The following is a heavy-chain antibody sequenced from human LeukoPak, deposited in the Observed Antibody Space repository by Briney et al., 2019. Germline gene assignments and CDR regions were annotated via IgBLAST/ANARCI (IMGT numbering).Heavy chain of an antibody. CDR2: INPNSGGT. V-gene: IGHV1-2*02. D-gene: IGHD3-22*01. CDR1: GYTFTGYY. Sequence: GASVKVSCKASGYTFTGYYMHWVRQAPGQGLEWMGWINPNSGGTNYAQKFQGRVTMTRDTSISTAYMELSRLRSDDTAVYYCARDRVRYDYYDSSGYDAFDICGQGTMVTVSS. CDR3: ARDRVRYDYYDSSGYDAFDI. J-gene: IGHJ3*02.